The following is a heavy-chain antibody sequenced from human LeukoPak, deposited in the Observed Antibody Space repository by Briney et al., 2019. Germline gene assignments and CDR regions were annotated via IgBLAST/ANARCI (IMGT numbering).Heavy chain of an antibody. CDR3: ARGPGPLTMVRGVIIFPFDY. CDR2: ISAYNGNT. J-gene: IGHJ4*02. V-gene: IGHV1-18*01. CDR1: GYTFTSYG. Sequence: GASAKVSCKASGYTFTSYGISWVRQAPGQGLEWMGWISAYNGNTNYAQKLQGRVTMTTDTSTSTAYMELRSLRSDDTAVYYCARGPGPLTMVRGVIIFPFDYWGQGTLVTVSS. D-gene: IGHD3-10*01.